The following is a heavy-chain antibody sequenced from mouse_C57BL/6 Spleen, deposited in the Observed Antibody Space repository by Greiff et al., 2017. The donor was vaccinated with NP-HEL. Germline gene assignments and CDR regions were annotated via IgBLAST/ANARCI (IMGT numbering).Heavy chain of an antibody. D-gene: IGHD3-2*02. CDR1: GFSLTSYG. J-gene: IGHJ4*01. Sequence: VKLMESGPGLVAPSQSLSITCTVSGFSLTSYGVHWVRQPPGKGLEWLVVIWSDGSTTYNSALKSRLSISKDNSKSQVFLKMNSRQTDDTAMYYCARQLRLRSPYYYAMDYWGQGTSVTVSS. V-gene: IGHV2-6-1*01. CDR2: IWSDGST. CDR3: ARQLRLRSPYYYAMDY.